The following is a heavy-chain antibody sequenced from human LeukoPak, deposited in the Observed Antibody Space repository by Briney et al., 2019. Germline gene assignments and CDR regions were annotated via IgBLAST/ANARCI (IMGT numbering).Heavy chain of an antibody. CDR1: GFTFSSYA. Sequence: GGSLRLSCVASGFTFSSYAMSWVRQAPGKGLEWVSGISGSGGSTYYADSVKGRITISRDNAKNSLYLQMNSLRAEDTAVYYCRYSSLTFDYWGQGTLVTVSS. CDR3: RYSSLTFDY. J-gene: IGHJ4*02. V-gene: IGHV3-23*01. CDR2: ISGSGGST. D-gene: IGHD6-13*01.